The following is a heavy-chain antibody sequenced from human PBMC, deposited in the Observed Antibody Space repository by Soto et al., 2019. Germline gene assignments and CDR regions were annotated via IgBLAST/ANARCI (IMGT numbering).Heavy chain of an antibody. CDR2: IYYSGLT. J-gene: IGHJ4*02. CDR3: AYLRGFTGYPGD. V-gene: IGHV4-31*03. D-gene: IGHD3-16*01. CDR1: GGSMRSEGYY. Sequence: QVQLQESGPGLVEPSQTLSLTCSVSGGSMRSEGYYWSWIRQHPGKGLEWIGYIYYSGLTDYNQSLKSRLTISVDKSKNEFYLKMRSVTAADTAVYDCAYLRGFTGYPGDWGQVTLVTV.